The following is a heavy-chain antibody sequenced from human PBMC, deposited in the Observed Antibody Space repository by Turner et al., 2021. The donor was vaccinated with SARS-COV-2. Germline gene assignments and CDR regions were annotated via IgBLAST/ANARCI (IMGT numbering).Heavy chain of an antibody. D-gene: IGHD3-22*01. V-gene: IGHV3-9*01. CDR1: GFTFDDYA. Sequence: EVQLVVSGGGLVQRGRSLRLSCAASGFTFDDYAMHWVRQVPGNGMEWVSGSSWNSGTIGYADSVNGRFTISRDNAKNSLYLQMNSLRTEDTALYYCAKDKSAEDYYDSSGYYGGGAFDIWGQGTMVTVSS. CDR2: SSWNSGTI. J-gene: IGHJ3*02. CDR3: AKDKSAEDYYDSSGYYGGGAFDI.